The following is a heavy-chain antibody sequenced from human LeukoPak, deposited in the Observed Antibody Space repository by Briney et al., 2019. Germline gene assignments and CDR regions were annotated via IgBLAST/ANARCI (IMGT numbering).Heavy chain of an antibody. CDR3: ARGARADTAMVIKDDAFDI. V-gene: IGHV3-30-3*01. CDR2: ISYDGSNK. Sequence: PGGSLRLSCAASGFTFSSYAMHWVRQAPGKGLEWVAVISYDGSNKYYADSVKGRFTNSRDNSKNTLYLQMNSLRAEDTAVYYCARGARADTAMVIKDDAFDIWGQGTMVTVSS. CDR1: GFTFSSYA. J-gene: IGHJ3*02. D-gene: IGHD5-18*01.